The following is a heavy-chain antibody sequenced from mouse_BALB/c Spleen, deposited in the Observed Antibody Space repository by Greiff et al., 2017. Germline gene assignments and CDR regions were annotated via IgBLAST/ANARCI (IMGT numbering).Heavy chain of an antibody. J-gene: IGHJ2*01. CDR1: GFSFTGYY. CDR3: AGGGYYGYFDD. Sequence: VHVKQSGPDLVKPGASVKISCKASGFSFTGYYMHWVKQSPGKGLEWIGRVNPNNGGTNYNPKFKGKAILTVDKSSSTAYMELRSLTSEDSAVYYCAGGGYYGYFDDWGQGTTLTVSS. V-gene: IGHV1-18*01. CDR2: VNPNNGGT. D-gene: IGHD2-3*01.